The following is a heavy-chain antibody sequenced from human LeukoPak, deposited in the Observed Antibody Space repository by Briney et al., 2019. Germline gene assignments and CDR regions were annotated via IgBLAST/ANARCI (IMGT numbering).Heavy chain of an antibody. CDR1: GFTFSSYA. CDR3: ARDPRIAAAGAFDI. D-gene: IGHD6-13*01. J-gene: IGHJ3*02. Sequence: GGSLRLSCAASGFTFSSYAMHWVRQAPGKGLEWVAVISYDGSNKYYADSVKGRFTISRDNSKNTLYLRMNSLRAEDTAVYYCARDPRIAAAGAFDIWGQGTMVTVSS. CDR2: ISYDGSNK. V-gene: IGHV3-30-3*01.